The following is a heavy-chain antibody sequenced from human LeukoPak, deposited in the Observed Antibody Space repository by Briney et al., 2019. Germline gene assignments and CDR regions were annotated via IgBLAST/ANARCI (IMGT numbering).Heavy chain of an antibody. Sequence: PGGSLRLSCAASGFTFSSYSMNWVRQAPGKGLEWVSYISSSSSTIYYADSVKGRFTISRDNAKNSLYLQMNSLRAEDTAVYYCAREAGYSYGYAGYFDYWGQGTLVTVSS. V-gene: IGHV3-48*04. D-gene: IGHD5-18*01. CDR2: ISSSSSTI. J-gene: IGHJ4*02. CDR1: GFTFSSYS. CDR3: AREAGYSYGYAGYFDY.